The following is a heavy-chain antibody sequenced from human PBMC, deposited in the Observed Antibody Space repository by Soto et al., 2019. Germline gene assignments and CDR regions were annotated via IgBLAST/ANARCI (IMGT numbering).Heavy chain of an antibody. CDR1: GGTFSSYT. Sequence: AASVKVSCKASGGTFSSYTISWVRQAPGQGLEWMGRIIPILGIANYAQKFQGRVTITADKSTSTAYMELSSLRSEDTAVYYCARDRGIRDGYNPEFDYWGQGTLVTVSS. J-gene: IGHJ4*02. CDR2: IIPILGIA. CDR3: ARDRGIRDGYNPEFDY. V-gene: IGHV1-69*04. D-gene: IGHD1-20*01.